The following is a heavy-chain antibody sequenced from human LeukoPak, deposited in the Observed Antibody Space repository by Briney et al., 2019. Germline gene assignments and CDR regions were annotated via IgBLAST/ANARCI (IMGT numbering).Heavy chain of an antibody. CDR3: ASSGWYRSWFDP. D-gene: IGHD6-19*01. CDR2: INHSGST. V-gene: IGHV4-34*01. CDR1: GGSFSGYY. J-gene: IGHJ5*02. Sequence: SETLSLTCAVYGGSFSGYYWSWIRQPPGKGLEWIGEINHSGSTNYNPSLKSRVTISVDTSKNQFSLKLSSVTAADTAVYYCASSGWYRSWFDPWGQGTLVTVSS.